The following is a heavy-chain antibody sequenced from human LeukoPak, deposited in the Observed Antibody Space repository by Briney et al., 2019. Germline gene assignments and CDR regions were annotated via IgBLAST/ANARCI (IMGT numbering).Heavy chain of an antibody. CDR2: ISSSSSYI. CDR3: ARDGQEFYYGMDV. Sequence: GGSLRLSCAASGFTFSSYSMNWVRQAPGKGLEWVSSISSSSSYIYYADSVKGRFTISRDNAKNSLYLQMNSLRAEDTAVYYCARDGQEFYYGMDVWGQGTTVTVSS. CDR1: GFTFSSYS. D-gene: IGHD3-10*01. V-gene: IGHV3-21*01. J-gene: IGHJ6*02.